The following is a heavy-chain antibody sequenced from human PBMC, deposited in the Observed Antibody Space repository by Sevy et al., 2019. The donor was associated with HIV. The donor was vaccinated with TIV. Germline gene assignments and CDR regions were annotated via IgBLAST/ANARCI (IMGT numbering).Heavy chain of an antibody. J-gene: IGHJ3*02. CDR3: ARDRQKKTELSAFDI. CDR1: GFTFSDYY. CDR2: ISSSGSTI. D-gene: IGHD1-1*01. Sequence: GGSLRLSCAASGFTFSDYYMSWIRQAPGKGLEWVSYISSSGSTIYYGDSVKGRFTMSRDNAKNSLYLQMNSLRAEDTAVYYCARDRQKKTELSAFDIWGQGTMVTVSS. V-gene: IGHV3-11*01.